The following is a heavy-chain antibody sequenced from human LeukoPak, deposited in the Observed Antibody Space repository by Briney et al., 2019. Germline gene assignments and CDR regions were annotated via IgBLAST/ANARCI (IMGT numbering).Heavy chain of an antibody. CDR2: ISASGDTT. CDR1: GFTVSSNY. V-gene: IGHV3-23*01. Sequence: GGSLRPSCAASGFTVSSNYMSWVRQAPGKGLDYVSSISASGDTTYYADSVKGRFTISRDNSKNTLYLQMNSLRAEDTAVYYCAKDRIAARPGWYFDLWGRGTLVTVSS. D-gene: IGHD6-6*01. CDR3: AKDRIAARPGWYFDL. J-gene: IGHJ2*01.